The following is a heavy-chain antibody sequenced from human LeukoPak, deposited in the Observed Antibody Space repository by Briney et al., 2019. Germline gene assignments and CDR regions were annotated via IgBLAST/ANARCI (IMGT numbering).Heavy chain of an antibody. Sequence: IPSETLSLTCTVSGGSISTYYWSWIRQPPGKGLEWIGYVYYSGSTNYNPSLKSRVTISVDTSKNQFSLKLSSVTAADTAVYYCARGLQLWLNYFDYWGQGTLVTASS. D-gene: IGHD5-18*01. CDR3: ARGLQLWLNYFDY. CDR2: VYYSGST. J-gene: IGHJ4*02. V-gene: IGHV4-59*01. CDR1: GGSISTYY.